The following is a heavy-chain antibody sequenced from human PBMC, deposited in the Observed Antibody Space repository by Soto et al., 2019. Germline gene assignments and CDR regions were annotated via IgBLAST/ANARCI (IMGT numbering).Heavy chain of an antibody. J-gene: IGHJ6*02. Sequence: ASVKVSCKASGYTFTNYGISWVRQAPGQGLEWMGWISAYNGNTNYAQKLQGRVTMTTDTSTSTAYMELRSLRSDDTAVYYCARERFLEWLVSAYYYGMDVWGQGTTVTVSS. D-gene: IGHD3-3*01. CDR1: GYTFTNYG. CDR2: ISAYNGNT. CDR3: ARERFLEWLVSAYYYGMDV. V-gene: IGHV1-18*04.